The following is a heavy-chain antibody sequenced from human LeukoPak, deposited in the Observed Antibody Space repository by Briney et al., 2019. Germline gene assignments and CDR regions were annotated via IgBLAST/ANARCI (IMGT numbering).Heavy chain of an antibody. J-gene: IGHJ4*02. CDR3: ARSPLGVVPAAMGY. Sequence: GGSLRLSCAASGFTFSSYAMHWVRQAPGKGLEWVAVISYDGSNKYYADSVKGRFTISRDNSKNTLYLQMNSLRAEDTAVYYCARSPLGVVPAAMGYWGQGTLVTVSS. V-gene: IGHV3-30-3*01. CDR2: ISYDGSNK. CDR1: GFTFSSYA. D-gene: IGHD2-2*01.